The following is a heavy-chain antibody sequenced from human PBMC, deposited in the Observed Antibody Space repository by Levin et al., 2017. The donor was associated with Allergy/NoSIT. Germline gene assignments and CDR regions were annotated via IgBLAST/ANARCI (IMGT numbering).Heavy chain of an antibody. CDR3: ARDDSSGYFMERRYYDYGMDV. J-gene: IGHJ6*02. D-gene: IGHD3-22*01. CDR2: IWYDGSNK. Sequence: SCAASGFTFSSYGMHWVRQAPGKGLEWVAVIWYDGSNKYYADSVKGRFTISRDNSKNTLYLQMNSLRAEDTAVYYCARDDSSGYFMERRYYDYGMDVWGQGTTVTVSS. CDR1: GFTFSSYG. V-gene: IGHV3-33*01.